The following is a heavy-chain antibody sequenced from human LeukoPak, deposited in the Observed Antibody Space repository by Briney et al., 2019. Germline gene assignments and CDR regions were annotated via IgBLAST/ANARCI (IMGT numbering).Heavy chain of an antibody. Sequence: SETLSLTCTVSGYSISSGYYWGWIRQPPGKGLEWIGSIYHSGSTYYNPSLKSRVTISVDTSKNQFSLKLSSVTAADTAVYYCARDRYSSSWPPTSHWYFDLWGRGTLVTVSS. CDR1: GYSISSGYY. D-gene: IGHD6-13*01. V-gene: IGHV4-38-2*02. CDR2: IYHSGST. J-gene: IGHJ2*01. CDR3: ARDRYSSSWPPTSHWYFDL.